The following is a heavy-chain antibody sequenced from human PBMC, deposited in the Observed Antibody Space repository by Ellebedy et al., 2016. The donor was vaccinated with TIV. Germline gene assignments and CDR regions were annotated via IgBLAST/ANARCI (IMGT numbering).Heavy chain of an antibody. D-gene: IGHD3-10*01. CDR3: ARATSMVRGWYYFDF. CDR2: INHSGFT. V-gene: IGHV4-34*01. J-gene: IGHJ4*02. Sequence: MPSETLSLTCAVYGGSFNGYYWSWIRQPPGKGLEWIGEINHSGFTNYRPSLKSRVTISADTSQNQFSLKLSSVTAADTAVYYCARATSMVRGWYYFDFWGQGTLVTVSS. CDR1: GGSFNGYY.